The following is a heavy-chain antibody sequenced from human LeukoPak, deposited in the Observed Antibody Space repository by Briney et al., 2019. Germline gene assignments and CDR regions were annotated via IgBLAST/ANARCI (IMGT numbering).Heavy chain of an antibody. V-gene: IGHV3-7*02. CDR3: ASPVVVALDAFDI. J-gene: IGHJ3*02. CDR2: IKHDGSRI. D-gene: IGHD3-22*01. Sequence: GGSLRLSCSASGFTFSNCWMTWVRQAPGKGLEWVANIKHDGSRIHYVDSVKGRFTISRDNAKNSLYLRMNSLRAEDTAVYYCASPVVVALDAFDIWGQGTMVTVSS. CDR1: GFTFSNCW.